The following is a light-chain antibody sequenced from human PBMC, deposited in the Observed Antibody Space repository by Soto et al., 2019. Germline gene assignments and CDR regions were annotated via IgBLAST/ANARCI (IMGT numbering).Light chain of an antibody. V-gene: IGKV3-11*01. Sequence: EIVLTQSPATLSFSPGARATLSCRASQSVSSCLASYQQKPGQAHRLLIYDASNRATGIPARFSGSGSGTDFALTISSLEPEDFVVYYCQRRSNWITFGQGTRLE. CDR1: QSVSSC. CDR2: DAS. CDR3: QRRSNWIT. J-gene: IGKJ5*01.